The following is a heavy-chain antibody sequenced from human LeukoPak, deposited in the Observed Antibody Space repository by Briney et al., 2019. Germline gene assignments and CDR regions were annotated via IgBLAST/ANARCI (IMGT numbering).Heavy chain of an antibody. J-gene: IGHJ5*02. CDR3: ARDHYDSSGYYSGDNWFDP. V-gene: IGHV4-4*07. D-gene: IGHD3-22*01. CDR1: GGSISSYY. Sequence: SETLSLTCTVSGGSISSYYWSWIRQPAGKGLEWIGRIYTSGSTNYNPSLKSRVTMSVDTSKNQFSLKLSSVTAADTAVYYCARDHYDSSGYYSGDNWFDPWGQGTLVTVSS. CDR2: IYTSGST.